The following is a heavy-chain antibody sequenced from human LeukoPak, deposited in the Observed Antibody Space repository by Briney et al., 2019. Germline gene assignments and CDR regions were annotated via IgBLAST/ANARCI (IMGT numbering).Heavy chain of an antibody. J-gene: IGHJ6*02. Sequence: PSETLSLTCTVSGGSISTSTDYWGWIRQPLGKGLEWIGSIYNTGATYYNTSLKSRVTMSVDTSKNKFSLVLIFVPAADTAVYYCARLGGAYFKGGMDVWGQGITVTVSS. CDR3: ARLGGAYFKGGMDV. D-gene: IGHD2-21*01. CDR1: GGSISTSTDY. V-gene: IGHV4-39*07. CDR2: IYNTGAT.